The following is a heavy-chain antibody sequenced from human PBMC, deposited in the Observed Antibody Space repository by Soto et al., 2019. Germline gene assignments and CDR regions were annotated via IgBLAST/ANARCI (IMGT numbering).Heavy chain of an antibody. V-gene: IGHV3-23*01. D-gene: IGHD3-10*01. Sequence: TGGSLRLSCAASGFTFGTTDISWVRQAPGEGLEWVSTIDGSGGITYYADSVKGRFTISRDNSRNTVYLQMNSLRGDDTALYYCVKNSGWFNTWGQGALVTVSS. CDR1: GFTFGTTD. J-gene: IGHJ5*02. CDR2: IDGSGGIT. CDR3: VKNSGWFNT.